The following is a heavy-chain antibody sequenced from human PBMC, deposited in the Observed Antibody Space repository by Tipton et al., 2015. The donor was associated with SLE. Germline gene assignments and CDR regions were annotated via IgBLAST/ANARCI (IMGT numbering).Heavy chain of an antibody. V-gene: IGHV3-23*01. J-gene: IGHJ4*02. CDR3: ASSCSGVSCYSRDY. Sequence: SLRLSCAASGFTVSSNYMSWVRQAPGKGLEWVSAISGSGGSTYYADSVKGRFTISRDNSKNTLYLQMNSLRAEDTAVYYRASSCSGVSCYSRDYWGQGTLVTVSS. D-gene: IGHD2-15*01. CDR2: ISGSGGST. CDR1: GFTVSSNY.